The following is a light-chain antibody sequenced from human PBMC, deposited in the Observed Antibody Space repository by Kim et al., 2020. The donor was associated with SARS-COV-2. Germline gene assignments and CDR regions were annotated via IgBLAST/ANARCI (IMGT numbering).Light chain of an antibody. V-gene: IGKV1-33*01. CDR3: QQYDNVPQYT. J-gene: IGKJ2*01. CDR1: HDINNF. CDR2: DVA. Sequence: DIHLTQSPSSLSASVGDRVTITCQASHDINNFLNWYQQKPGKPPKLLIYDVATLETGVPSRFSGSGSGTHFTFTISSLQPEDFATYYCQQYDNVPQYTFGQGTKVDIK.